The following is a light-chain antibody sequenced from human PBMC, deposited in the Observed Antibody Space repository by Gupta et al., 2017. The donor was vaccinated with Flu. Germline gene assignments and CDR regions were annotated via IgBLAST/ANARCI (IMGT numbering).Light chain of an antibody. V-gene: IGLV2-14*01. Sequence: SALTQPAPASGPPGQSFTTSCTGPSSDVGGYNYVSWYQQHPGKAPKLMIYEVSNRPSGVSNRFSGSTSGNTASLTISGLQADDEADYYCSSYTSSSTLGVFGGGTKLTVL. CDR3: SSYTSSSTLGV. J-gene: IGLJ3*02. CDR2: EVS. CDR1: SSDVGGYNY.